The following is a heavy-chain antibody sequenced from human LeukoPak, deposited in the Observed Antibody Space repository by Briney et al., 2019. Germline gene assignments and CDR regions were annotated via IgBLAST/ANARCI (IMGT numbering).Heavy chain of an antibody. J-gene: IGHJ5*02. CDR2: ISAYNGNT. D-gene: IGHD3-10*01. V-gene: IGHV1-18*01. CDR3: ARWVTMVRGVTPFDP. CDR1: GYTFTSYG. Sequence: ASVKVSCKASGYTFTSYGIRWVRQAPGQGFEWVGWISAYNGNTNYAQKLEGRVTMTTDTSTSTAYMELRSLRSDDTAVYYCARWVTMVRGVTPFDPWGQGTLVTVSS.